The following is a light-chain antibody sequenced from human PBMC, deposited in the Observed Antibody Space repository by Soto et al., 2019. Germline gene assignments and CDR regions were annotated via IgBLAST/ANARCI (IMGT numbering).Light chain of an antibody. CDR2: EGS. V-gene: IGLV2-23*01. CDR1: SSDVGSYNL. CDR3: CSYAGSSTLV. J-gene: IGLJ2*01. Sequence: QSALTQPASVSGSLGQSITMSCTGTSSDVGSYNLVSWYQQHPGKAPKLMIYEGSKRPAGVSNRFSGSKSGNTASLTISGLQAEDEADYYCCSYAGSSTLVFGGGTKLTVL.